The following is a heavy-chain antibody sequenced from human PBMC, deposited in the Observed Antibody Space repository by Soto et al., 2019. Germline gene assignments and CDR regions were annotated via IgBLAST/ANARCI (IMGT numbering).Heavy chain of an antibody. CDR3: ERETPQVLAWDY. V-gene: IGHV6-1*01. Sequence: SQTLSLTCAISVYSVSSNSAAWNWIRQSPSRGLECLGRTYYRSNWYNDYAVSVKSRITITPDTSKNQFSLQLNSVTPEDTAVYDCERETPQVLAWDYWGQGTVVTFPS. CDR1: VYSVSSNSAA. J-gene: IGHJ4*02. D-gene: IGHD6-13*01. CDR2: TYYRSNWYN.